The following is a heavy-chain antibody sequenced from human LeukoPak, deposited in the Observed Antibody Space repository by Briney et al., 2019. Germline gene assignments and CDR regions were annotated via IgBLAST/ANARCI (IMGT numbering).Heavy chain of an antibody. D-gene: IGHD5-12*01. CDR1: GGSFSGYN. Sequence: SATLSLTCAVYGGSFSGYNWSWIRQPPGKGLEWIGEINHRASTNYNPSFKSRVTISVDTSKNQFSLKLSSVTAADTAVYYCAGSIIVATEENWFDPWGQGTLVTVSS. CDR3: AGSIIVATEENWFDP. V-gene: IGHV4-34*01. CDR2: INHRAST. J-gene: IGHJ5*02.